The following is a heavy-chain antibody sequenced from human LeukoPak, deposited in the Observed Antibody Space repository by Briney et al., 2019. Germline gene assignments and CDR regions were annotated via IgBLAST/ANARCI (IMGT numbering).Heavy chain of an antibody. CDR1: GYTFTGYY. V-gene: IGHV1-2*02. CDR2: INPNSGGT. J-gene: IGHJ5*02. Sequence: ASVKVSRKASGYTFTGYYMHWVRQAPGQGLEWMGWINPNSGGTNYAQKFQGRVTMTRDTSISTAYMELSRLRSDDTAVYYCARSLVVVPAVISFGRWGQGTLVTVSS. D-gene: IGHD2-2*01. CDR3: ARSLVVVPAVISFGR.